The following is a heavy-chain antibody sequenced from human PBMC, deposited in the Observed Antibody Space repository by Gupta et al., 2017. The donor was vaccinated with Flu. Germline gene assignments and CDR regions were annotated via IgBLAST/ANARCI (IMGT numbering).Heavy chain of an antibody. D-gene: IGHD2-21*01. Sequence: EVQLLESGGGLVQPGGSLRLSCAASAFSFNTYAMNWVRQAPGKGLEWVSVISGAGSYTNYAESVKARFTISRDNSKNMLYLKMDSLRAEDTAVYYCAKDMEHIVVNPAYGMDVWGQGTTVTVSS. J-gene: IGHJ6*02. CDR1: AFSFNTYA. CDR3: AKDMEHIVVNPAYGMDV. V-gene: IGHV3-23*01. CDR2: ISGAGSYT.